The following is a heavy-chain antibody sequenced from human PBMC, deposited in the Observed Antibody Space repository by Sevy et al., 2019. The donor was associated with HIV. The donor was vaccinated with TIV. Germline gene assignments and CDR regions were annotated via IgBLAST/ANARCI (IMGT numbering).Heavy chain of an antibody. CDR3: AKDLAVAVTRPFDY. Sequence: GGSLRLSCAASGFTFSSYAMSWVRQAPGKGLEWVSAISGSGGSTYYAYSVKGRFTISRDNSKNTLYLQMNSLRAEDTAVYYCAKDLAVAVTRPFDYWGQGTLVTVS. CDR1: GFTFSSYA. CDR2: ISGSGGST. J-gene: IGHJ4*02. D-gene: IGHD6-19*01. V-gene: IGHV3-23*01.